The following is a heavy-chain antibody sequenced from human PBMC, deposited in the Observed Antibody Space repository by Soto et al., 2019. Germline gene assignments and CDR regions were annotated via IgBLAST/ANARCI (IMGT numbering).Heavy chain of an antibody. CDR3: ARARTNYYNTNDYDF. J-gene: IGHJ4*02. V-gene: IGHV1-2*02. CDR2: INPNSGDT. D-gene: IGHD2-8*01. CDR1: GYTFIGYY. Sequence: ASVKVSCKASGYTFIGYYMHWVRQAPGQGLEWMGWINPNSGDTNYAQKFQGRVTMTRDTSISTAYTELSRLRFDDTAVYYCARARTNYYNTNDYDFWGQGTLVTVYS.